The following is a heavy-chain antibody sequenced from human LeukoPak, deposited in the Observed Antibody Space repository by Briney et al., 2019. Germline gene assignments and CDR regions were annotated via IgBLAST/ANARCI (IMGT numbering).Heavy chain of an antibody. J-gene: IGHJ4*02. Sequence: ASVKVSCKASGYTFTGYYMHWVRQAPGQGLEWMGWINPNSGGTNYAQKFQGRVTMTRDTSISTAYMELSRLRSDDTAVYYCEGVVDSSSWYPKPFDYWGQGTLVTVSS. D-gene: IGHD6-13*01. CDR3: EGVVDSSSWYPKPFDY. CDR2: INPNSGGT. CDR1: GYTFTGYY. V-gene: IGHV1-2*02.